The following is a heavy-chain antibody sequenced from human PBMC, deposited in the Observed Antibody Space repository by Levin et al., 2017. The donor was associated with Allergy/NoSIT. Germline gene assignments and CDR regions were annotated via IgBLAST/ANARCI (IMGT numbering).Heavy chain of an antibody. J-gene: IGHJ4*02. CDR1: GGSFSGYY. D-gene: IGHD6-19*01. Sequence: SETLSLTCAVYGGSFSGYYWSWIRQPPGKGLEWIGEINHSGSTNYNPSLKSRVTISVDTSKNQFSLMLSSVTAADTAVYYCARDIAVAGTYFDYWGQGTLVTVSS. V-gene: IGHV4-34*01. CDR2: INHSGST. CDR3: ARDIAVAGTYFDY.